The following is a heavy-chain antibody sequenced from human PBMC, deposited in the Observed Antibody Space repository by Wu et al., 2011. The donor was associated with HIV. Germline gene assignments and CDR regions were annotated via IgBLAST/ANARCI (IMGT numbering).Heavy chain of an antibody. CDR2: INPNSGAT. CDR1: GGTFSDSA. J-gene: IGHJ5*02. CDR3: ARDSTSWTEGRLVPTP. D-gene: IGHD6-13*01. Sequence: QVQLVQSGAEVKKPGSSVKVSCKASGGTFSDSAISWVRQAPGQGLEWMGWINPNSGATNFAQKFQGRVTVTRDTSISTAYMELSRLRSDDTAVYYCARDSTSWTEGRLVPTPWGQGTLVTVSS. V-gene: IGHV1-2*02.